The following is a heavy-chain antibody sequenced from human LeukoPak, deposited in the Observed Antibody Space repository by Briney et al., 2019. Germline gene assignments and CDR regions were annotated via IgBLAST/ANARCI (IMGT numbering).Heavy chain of an antibody. Sequence: SETLSLTCTVSGGSISKDWWSWVRQPPGEGLEWIGEIYSSGTTNYNPSLKSRVTISVDNSKNQFSLKLNSVTAADTAVYYCARNGYYSIDDWGQGILVTVSS. D-gene: IGHD3-3*01. CDR1: GGSISKDW. CDR2: IYSSGTT. J-gene: IGHJ4*02. CDR3: ARNGYYSIDD. V-gene: IGHV4-4*02.